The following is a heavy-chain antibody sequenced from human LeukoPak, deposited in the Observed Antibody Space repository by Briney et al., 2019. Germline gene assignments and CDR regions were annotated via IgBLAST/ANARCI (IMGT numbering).Heavy chain of an antibody. CDR2: MNPNSGNT. Sequence: ASVKVSCKASGYTFTSYDINWVRQATGLGLEWMGWMNPNSGNTGYAQKFQGRVTMTRNTSISTAYMELSSLRSEDTAVYYCARVGGDYVRSFYYYYGMDVWGQGTTVTVSS. J-gene: IGHJ6*02. D-gene: IGHD4-17*01. CDR1: GYTFTSYD. CDR3: ARVGGDYVRSFYYYYGMDV. V-gene: IGHV1-8*01.